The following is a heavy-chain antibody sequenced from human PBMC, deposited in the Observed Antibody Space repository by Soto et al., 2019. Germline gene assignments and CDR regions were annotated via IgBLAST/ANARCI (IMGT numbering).Heavy chain of an antibody. CDR2: IIPIFGTA. J-gene: IGHJ4*02. CDR3: ARASDFYDSSGYPGY. V-gene: IGHV1-69*13. Sequence: SVKVSCKASGYTFTIYGISWVLQAPGQGLEWMGGIIPIFGTANYAQKFQGRVTITADESTSTAYMELSSLRSEDTAVYYCARASDFYDSSGYPGYWGQGTLVTVSS. D-gene: IGHD3-22*01. CDR1: GYTFTIYG.